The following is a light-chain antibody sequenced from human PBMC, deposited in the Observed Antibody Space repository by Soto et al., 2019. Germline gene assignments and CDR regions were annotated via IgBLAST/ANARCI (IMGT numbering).Light chain of an antibody. CDR3: SSYTNNIYWV. J-gene: IGLJ3*02. CDR1: SSDAGGNKY. V-gene: IGLV2-14*01. CDR2: DVS. Sequence: QSVRTQPASVSGSPGQSITMSCTGTSSDAGGNKYVSWYQHHPGKAPIVLIYDVSNRPSGVSDRFSGSKSGYTASLSISGLQAEDEADYYCSSYTNNIYWVLGGGTKLTVL.